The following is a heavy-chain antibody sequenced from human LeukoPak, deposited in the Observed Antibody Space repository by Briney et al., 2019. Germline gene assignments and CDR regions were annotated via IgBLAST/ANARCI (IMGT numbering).Heavy chain of an antibody. CDR2: ISAYNGNT. J-gene: IGHJ6*03. Sequence: ASVKVSCKASGYTFTSYGISWVRRAPGQGLEWMGWISAYNGNTNYAQKLQGRVTITADESTSTAYMELSSLRSEDTAVYYCARCPVLYYYYYMDVWGKGTTVTVSS. CDR1: GYTFTSYG. CDR3: ARCPVLYYYYYMDV. V-gene: IGHV1-18*01.